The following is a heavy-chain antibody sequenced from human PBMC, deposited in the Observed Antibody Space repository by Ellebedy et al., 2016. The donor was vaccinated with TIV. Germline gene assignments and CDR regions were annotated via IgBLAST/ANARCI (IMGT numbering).Heavy chain of an antibody. CDR3: ARDVGGGWFDP. CDR1: GFTFSSYW. Sequence: GGSLRLXXAASGFTFSSYWMHWVRQAPGKGLVWVSRINSDGSSTSYADSVKGRFTISRDNAKNTLYLQMNSLRAEDTAVYYCARDVGGGWFDPWGQGTLVTVPS. D-gene: IGHD3-16*01. CDR2: INSDGSST. J-gene: IGHJ5*02. V-gene: IGHV3-74*01.